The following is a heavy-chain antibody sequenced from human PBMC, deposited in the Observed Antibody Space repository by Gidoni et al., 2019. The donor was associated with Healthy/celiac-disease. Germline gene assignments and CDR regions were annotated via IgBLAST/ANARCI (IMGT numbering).Heavy chain of an antibody. Sequence: QLQLQESGPGLVKPSETLSRNCTVSGDSISGRSYYWGWIRQPPGKGLEWIGSIFYSGSTDYNPSPKSRVTIAVDTSKNPFSLRLSFVTAADTAVYFFARLSRCLYGDAVDVWGKGTMVTVSS. CDR2: IFYSGST. CDR3: ARLSRCLYGDAVDV. CDR1: GDSISGRSYY. D-gene: IGHD3-10*02. V-gene: IGHV4-39*01. J-gene: IGHJ6*03.